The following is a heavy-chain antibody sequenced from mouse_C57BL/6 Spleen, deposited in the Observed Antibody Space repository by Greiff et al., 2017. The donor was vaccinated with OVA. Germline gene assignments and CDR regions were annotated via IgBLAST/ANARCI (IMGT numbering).Heavy chain of an antibody. J-gene: IGHJ3*01. Sequence: EVHLVESGGDLVKPGGSLKLSCAASGFTFSSYGMSWVRQTPDKRLEWVATISSGGSYTYYPDSVKGRFTISRDNAKNTLYLQMSSLKSEDTAMYYCARDYGSSSWFAYWGQGTLVTVSA. V-gene: IGHV5-6*01. CDR2: ISSGGSYT. CDR3: ARDYGSSSWFAY. CDR1: GFTFSSYG. D-gene: IGHD1-1*01.